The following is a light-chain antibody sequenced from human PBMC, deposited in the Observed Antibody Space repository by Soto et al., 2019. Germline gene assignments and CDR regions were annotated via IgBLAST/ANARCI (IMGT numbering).Light chain of an antibody. CDR2: EGS. J-gene: IGLJ2*01. V-gene: IGLV2-23*01. CDR3: CSYEI. CDR1: SSDVGSYNL. Sequence: QSVLTQPASVSGSPGQSITISCTGTSSDVGSYNLVSWYQQHPGKAPKLMIYEGSKRPSGVSNRFSGSKSGNTASLTISGLQAEDEADYYCCSYEIFGGGTQLTVL.